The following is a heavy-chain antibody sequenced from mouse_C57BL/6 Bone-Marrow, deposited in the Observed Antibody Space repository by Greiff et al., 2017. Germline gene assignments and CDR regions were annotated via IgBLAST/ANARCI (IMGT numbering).Heavy chain of an antibody. CDR2: VYPGGGYT. V-gene: IGHV1-63*01. CDR1: GYTFTTYW. D-gene: IGHD3-1*01. CDR3: AREGAFYYAMDY. Sequence: VQLQQSGAELVRPWTSVKMSCKASGYTFTTYWIGLAQQRPGPGLAWIGDVYPGGGYTNYNEKFKGKATLTADKSSSTANMQFSSLTSEDSAIYDCAREGAFYYAMDYWGQGTSVTVSS. J-gene: IGHJ4*01.